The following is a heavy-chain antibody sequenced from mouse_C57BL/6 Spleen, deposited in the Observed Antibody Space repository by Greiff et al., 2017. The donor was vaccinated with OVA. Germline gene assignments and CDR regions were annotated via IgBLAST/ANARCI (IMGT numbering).Heavy chain of an antibody. Sequence: EVKLMESGPGLVKPSQSLSLTCSVTGYSITSGYYWNWIRQFPGNKLEWMGYISYDGSNNYNPSLKNRISITRDTSKNQFFLKLNSVTTEDTATYYCALDELLRYFDVWGTGTTVTVSS. CDR2: ISYDGSN. D-gene: IGHD1-1*01. CDR1: GYSITSGYY. CDR3: ALDELLRYFDV. J-gene: IGHJ1*03. V-gene: IGHV3-6*01.